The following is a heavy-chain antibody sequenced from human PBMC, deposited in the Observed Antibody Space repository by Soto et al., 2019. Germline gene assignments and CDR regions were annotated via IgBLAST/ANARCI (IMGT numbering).Heavy chain of an antibody. V-gene: IGHV4-31*03. CDR3: ARVTYFTIFGVPTGYYYMDV. Sequence: SETLSLTCTVSGGSISSGGYYWSWIRQHPGKGLEWIGYIYYSGSTYYNPSLKSRVTISVDTSKNQFSLKLSSVTAADTAVYYCARVTYFTIFGVPTGYYYMDVWGKGTTVTVSS. J-gene: IGHJ6*03. CDR1: GGSISSGGYY. CDR2: IYYSGST. D-gene: IGHD3-3*01.